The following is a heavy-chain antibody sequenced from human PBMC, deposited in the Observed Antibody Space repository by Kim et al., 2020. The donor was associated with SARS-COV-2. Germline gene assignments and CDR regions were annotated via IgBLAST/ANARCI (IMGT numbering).Heavy chain of an antibody. CDR2: IYHSGST. CDR3: ARGVTMVRGVGGDYYYYGMDV. J-gene: IGHJ6*02. CDR1: GGSISSSNW. D-gene: IGHD3-10*01. V-gene: IGHV4-4*02. Sequence: SETLSHTCAVSGGSISSSNWWSWVRQPPGKGLEWIGEIYHSGSTNYNPSLKSRVTISVDKSKNQFSLKLSSVTAADTAVYYCARGVTMVRGVGGDYYYYGMDVWGQGTTVTVSS.